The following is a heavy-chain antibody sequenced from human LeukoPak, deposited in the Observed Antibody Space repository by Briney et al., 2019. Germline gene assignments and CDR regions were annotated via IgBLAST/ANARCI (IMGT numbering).Heavy chain of an antibody. D-gene: IGHD5-24*01. V-gene: IGHV3-53*01. CDR3: ARAKEEMTSILGFDY. CDR2: IYSGGNS. CDR1: GLIVSSNY. J-gene: IGHJ4*02. Sequence: GGSLRLSCAASGLIVSSNYMTWVRQAPGKGLEWVSTIYSGGNSYYADSVEGRFTVSRDNPRNTLYLQMNSLRAEDTAVYYCARAKEEMTSILGFDYWGQGTLVTVSS.